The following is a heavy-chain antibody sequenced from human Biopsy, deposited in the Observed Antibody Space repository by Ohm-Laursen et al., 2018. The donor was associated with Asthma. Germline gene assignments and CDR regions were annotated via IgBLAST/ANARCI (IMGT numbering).Heavy chain of an antibody. D-gene: IGHD5-24*01. J-gene: IGHJ4*02. Sequence: SLRLSCAASGFTFSTYAMHWVRQAPGKGLEWVAVISYDGSNKYYADSVKGRFTISRDNSKNTLYLQMNSLRGDDTAVYYCARDMNRDGWYFDYWGQGTPVTVSS. V-gene: IGHV3-30-3*01. CDR1: GFTFSTYA. CDR3: ARDMNRDGWYFDY. CDR2: ISYDGSNK.